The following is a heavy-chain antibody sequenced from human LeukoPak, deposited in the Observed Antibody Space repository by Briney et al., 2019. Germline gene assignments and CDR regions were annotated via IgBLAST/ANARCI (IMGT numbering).Heavy chain of an antibody. CDR1: GFTFSTYW. Sequence: GGSLRLSRAASGFTFSTYWMSWVRQAPGKGLEWVANIRQDGSEKYYVDSVKGRFTISRDNAKNSLYLQMNSLRAEDTAVYYCARDGGSAMPFDYWGQGTLVTVSS. J-gene: IGHJ4*02. D-gene: IGHD2-2*01. CDR2: IRQDGSEK. CDR3: ARDGGSAMPFDY. V-gene: IGHV3-7*01.